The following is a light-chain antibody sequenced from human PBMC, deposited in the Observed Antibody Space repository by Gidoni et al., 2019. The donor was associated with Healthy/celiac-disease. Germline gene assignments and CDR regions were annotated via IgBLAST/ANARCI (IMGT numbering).Light chain of an antibody. V-gene: IGLV2-23*02. Sequence: QSALTQPASVSGSSGQSITITCTGTSSDVGSDNLVSWYQQHPGKAPKLMIYEVSKRPSGVSNRFSGSKSGNTASLTISGLQAEDEADYYCCSYAGSRVFGGGTKLTVL. CDR1: SSDVGSDNL. J-gene: IGLJ2*01. CDR3: CSYAGSRV. CDR2: EVS.